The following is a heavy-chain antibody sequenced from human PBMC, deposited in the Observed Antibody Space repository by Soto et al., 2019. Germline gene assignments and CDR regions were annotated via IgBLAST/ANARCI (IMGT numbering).Heavy chain of an antibody. J-gene: IGHJ6*02. CDR1: GGSISSYY. Sequence: PSETLSLTCTVSGGSISSYYWSWIRQPPGKGLEWIGYIYYSGSTNYNPSLKSRVTISVDTSKNQFSLKLSSVTAADTAVYYCARSRPLESYYYYYYGMDVWGQGTTVTVSS. CDR2: IYYSGST. D-gene: IGHD2-2*01. V-gene: IGHV4-59*01. CDR3: ARSRPLESYYYYYYGMDV.